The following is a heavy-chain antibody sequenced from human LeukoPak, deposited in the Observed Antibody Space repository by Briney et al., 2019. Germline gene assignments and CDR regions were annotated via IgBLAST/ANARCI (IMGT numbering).Heavy chain of an antibody. CDR2: FDPEDGET. CDR1: GYTLTELS. V-gene: IGHV1-24*01. D-gene: IGHD3-10*01. CDR3: ATDRPYYGSGSYYMTH. Sequence: GASVKVSCKVSGYTLTELSMHWVRHAPGKGLEWMGGFDPEDGETIYAQKFQGRVTMTEDTSTDTAYMELSSLRSEDTAVYYCATDRPYYGSGSYYMTHWGQGTLVTVSS. J-gene: IGHJ4*02.